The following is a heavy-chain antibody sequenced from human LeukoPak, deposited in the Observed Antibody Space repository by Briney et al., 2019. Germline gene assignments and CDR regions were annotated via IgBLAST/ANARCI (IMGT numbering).Heavy chain of an antibody. D-gene: IGHD6-6*01. CDR1: GFTCSDYY. CDR3: ARADDSSSGYFDY. Sequence: GGSLRLSCAASGFTCSDYYMSWIRQAPGKGLEGGSYISSSGNSISYADAVKGRFTISRANAKNSLYLPRQSLRAEAKDGYLCARADDSSSGYFDYWGQRTLVTVSS. V-gene: IGHV3-11*04. J-gene: IGHJ4*02. CDR2: ISSSGNSI.